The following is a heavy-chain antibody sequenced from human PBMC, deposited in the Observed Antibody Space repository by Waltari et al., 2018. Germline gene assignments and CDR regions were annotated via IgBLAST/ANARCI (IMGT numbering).Heavy chain of an antibody. Sequence: QVQLVESGGGVVQPGGALRLSCAGSGFTFGSHAMHWVRQAPGRGPEWLDVISFAAGNRFYAPSVKGRFTISRDNSNSTIYLQLSSLTDDDTGVYYCARGNSYGARFFDVWGQGTRVTVSA. CDR3: ARGNSYGARFFDV. CDR2: ISFAAGNR. J-gene: IGHJ4*02. V-gene: IGHV3-30-3*01. D-gene: IGHD3-3*01. CDR1: GFTFGSHA.